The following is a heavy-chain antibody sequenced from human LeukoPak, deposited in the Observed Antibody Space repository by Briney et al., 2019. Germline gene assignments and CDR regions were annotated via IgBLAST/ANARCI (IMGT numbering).Heavy chain of an antibody. D-gene: IGHD3-10*01. CDR2: ISQNGDNT. Sequence: GGSLRLSCSVSGLSFSSYVLHWVRQAPGKGLESVSGISQNGDNTYYADSVKGRFTISKDNSENTLYLQMNSLRPEDTAVYYCMNPNHYGSGRWGQGTLVTVSS. V-gene: IGHV3-64D*06. CDR3: MNPNHYGSGR. J-gene: IGHJ4*02. CDR1: GLSFSSYV.